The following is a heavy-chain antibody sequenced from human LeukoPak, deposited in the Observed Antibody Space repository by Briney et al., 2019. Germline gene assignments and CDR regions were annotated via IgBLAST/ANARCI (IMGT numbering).Heavy chain of an antibody. CDR2: IRYDGSNK. D-gene: IGHD3-10*01. CDR1: GFTFSSYG. V-gene: IGHV3-30*02. CDR3: AKVGAAYYYGSGSYLDY. Sequence: GGSLRLSCATSGFTFSSYGMHWVRQAPGKGLEWVAFIRYDGSNKYYADSVKGRFTISRDNSKNTLYLQMNSLRAEDTAVYYCAKVGAAYYYGSGSYLDYWGQGTLVTVSS. J-gene: IGHJ4*02.